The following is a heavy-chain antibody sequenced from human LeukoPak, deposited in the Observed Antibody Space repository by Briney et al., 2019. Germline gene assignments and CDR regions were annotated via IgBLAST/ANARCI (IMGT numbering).Heavy chain of an antibody. D-gene: IGHD5-18*01. CDR2: PYPGDSDT. CDR1: GYGFTNYW. Sequence: GESLKISCKTSGYGFTNYWIGWVRQMPGKGLEWMGIPYPGDSDTRYSPSFQGQVTISADKSISTAYLQWSSLKASDTAMYYCARSLGGYSFGFYDDYWGQGTLVTVSS. V-gene: IGHV5-51*01. J-gene: IGHJ4*02. CDR3: ARSLGGYSFGFYDDY.